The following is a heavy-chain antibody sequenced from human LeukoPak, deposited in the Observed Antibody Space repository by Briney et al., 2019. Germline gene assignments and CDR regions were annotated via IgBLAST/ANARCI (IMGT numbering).Heavy chain of an antibody. J-gene: IGHJ4*02. V-gene: IGHV4-39*07. Sequence: SETLSLTCTVSGGSISSSSYYWGWIRQPPGKGLEWIGSIYYSGSTYYNPPLKSRVTISVDTSKNQFSLKLSSVTAADTAVYYCARWYDMLDYWGQGTLVTVSS. CDR3: ARWYDMLDY. CDR1: GGSISSSSYY. D-gene: IGHD3-9*01. CDR2: IYYSGST.